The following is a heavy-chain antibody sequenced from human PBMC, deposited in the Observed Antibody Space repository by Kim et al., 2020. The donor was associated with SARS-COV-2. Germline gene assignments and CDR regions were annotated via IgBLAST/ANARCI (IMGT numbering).Heavy chain of an antibody. CDR3: ARERRIYEQRVWVNWFDP. Sequence: ASVKVSCKASGYTFTSYYMHWVRQAPGQGLEWMGIINPSGGSTSYAQKFQGRVTMTRDTSTSTVYMELSSLRSEDTAVYYCARERRIYEQRVWVNWFDPWGQGTLVTVSS. V-gene: IGHV1-46*01. D-gene: IGHD6-6*01. CDR1: GYTFTSYY. CDR2: INPSGGST. J-gene: IGHJ5*02.